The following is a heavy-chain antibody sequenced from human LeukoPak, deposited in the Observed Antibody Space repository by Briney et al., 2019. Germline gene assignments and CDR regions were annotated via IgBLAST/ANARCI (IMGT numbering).Heavy chain of an antibody. D-gene: IGHD3-10*01. V-gene: IGHV4-59*01. Sequence: SSETLSLTCTVSGGSISSYYWSWIRQPPGKGLEWIGYIYYSGSTNYDPSLKSRVTISVDTSKNQFSLKLSSVTAADTAVYYCARDVTTRRFGEPFDYWGQGTLVTVSS. J-gene: IGHJ4*02. CDR3: ARDVTTRRFGEPFDY. CDR1: GGSISSYY. CDR2: IYYSGST.